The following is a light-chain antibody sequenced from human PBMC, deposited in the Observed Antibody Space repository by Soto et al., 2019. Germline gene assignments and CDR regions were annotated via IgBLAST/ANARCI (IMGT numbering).Light chain of an antibody. Sequence: QSALTQPASVSGSPEQSITISCTGTNSDVGGYNYVSWYRQHPGKAPELMIYEVSHRPSGVSNRFSGSKSDNTASLAISGLQAEDEADYYCSSYTSISTLYVLGTGTKVTVL. CDR2: EVS. CDR1: NSDVGGYNY. CDR3: SSYTSISTLYV. J-gene: IGLJ1*01. V-gene: IGLV2-14*01.